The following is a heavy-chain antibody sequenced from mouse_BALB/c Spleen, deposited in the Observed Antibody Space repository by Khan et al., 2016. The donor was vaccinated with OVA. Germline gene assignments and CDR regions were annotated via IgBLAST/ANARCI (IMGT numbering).Heavy chain of an antibody. CDR1: GYIFTSYW. Sequence: VQLQQPGPVLARPGASVKMSCKTSGYIFTSYWIHCVKQRPGQGLEWSGGIIPGSTDTSYNQTFKDKATLTADTSASTAYLQLSSLTNEDSEVYYCKRAGFGAFAYWGLGTLVTVS. J-gene: IGHJ3*01. D-gene: IGHD3-1*01. CDR3: KRAGFGAFAY. CDR2: IIPGSTDT. V-gene: IGHV1-5*01.